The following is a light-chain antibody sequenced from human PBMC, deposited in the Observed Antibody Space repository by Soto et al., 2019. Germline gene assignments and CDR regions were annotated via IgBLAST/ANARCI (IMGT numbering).Light chain of an antibody. J-gene: IGKJ2*01. V-gene: IGKV1-39*01. CDR1: QSIRTY. Sequence: DIQMTQSPSSLSASVGDRVTITCRASQSIRTYLNWYQQKPGKAPKLLIYAASTFQSGVTSRFSGSGSGTDFTLTISSLQPEDFATYYCQQRYSIPYTFGQGTKLEIK. CDR3: QQRYSIPYT. CDR2: AAS.